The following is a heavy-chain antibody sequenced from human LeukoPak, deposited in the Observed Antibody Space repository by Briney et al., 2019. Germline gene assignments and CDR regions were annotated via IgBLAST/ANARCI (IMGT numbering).Heavy chain of an antibody. J-gene: IGHJ4*02. CDR2: INPNNGGT. CDR1: GHTFTDYY. CDR3: AREFAYGFDY. Sequence: EASVKVSCKASGHTFTDYYIHWVRQAPGQGLEWMGWINPNNGGTNYAQKFRGRVIMTRDTSISTAYMELSSLRSDDTAVYYCAREFAYGFDYWGQGTLVTVPS. D-gene: IGHD2-21*01. V-gene: IGHV1-2*02.